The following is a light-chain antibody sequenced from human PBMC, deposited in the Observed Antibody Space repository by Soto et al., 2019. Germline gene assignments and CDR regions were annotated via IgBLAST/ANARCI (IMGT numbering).Light chain of an antibody. CDR3: QKYNLWPQT. CDR1: QRVSCN. CDR2: GAS. J-gene: IGKJ1*01. V-gene: IGKV3-15*01. Sequence: VMTQSPATLSVSPGVTASLSCLASQRVSCNLAWYPQNPCQAPWLLIYGASNRATRIPARFGGSGSGTDFTLISSRRQSEDLEVYYCQKYNLWPQTFGQGANVEIK.